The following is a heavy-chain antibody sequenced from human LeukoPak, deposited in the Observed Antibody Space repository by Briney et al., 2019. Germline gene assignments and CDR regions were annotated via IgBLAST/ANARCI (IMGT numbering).Heavy chain of an antibody. CDR1: GGSISSYY. D-gene: IGHD2-2*01. J-gene: IGHJ6*03. CDR3: ARDGRAVAPAATHVYYYYYYMDV. CDR2: IYYSGST. V-gene: IGHV4-59*12. Sequence: SETLSLTCTVSGGSISSYYWSWIRQPPGKGLEWIGYIYYSGSTNYNPSLKSRVTISVDTSKNQFSLKLSSVTAADTAVYYCARDGRAVAPAATHVYYYYYYMDVWGKGTTVTVS.